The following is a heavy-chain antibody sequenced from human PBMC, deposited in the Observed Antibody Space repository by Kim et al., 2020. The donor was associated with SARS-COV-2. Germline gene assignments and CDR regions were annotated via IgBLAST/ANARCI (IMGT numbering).Heavy chain of an antibody. V-gene: IGHV3-48*03. CDR2: SSGSTI. CDR3: ASLIIGY. Sequence: SSGSTIYNADSVKGRITIYRDNAKNSLYLQMNSLVAEDTAVYYCASLIIGYWGQGTLVTVSS. J-gene: IGHJ4*02.